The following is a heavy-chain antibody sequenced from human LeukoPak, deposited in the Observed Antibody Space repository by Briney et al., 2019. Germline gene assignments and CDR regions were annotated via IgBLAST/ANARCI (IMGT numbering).Heavy chain of an antibody. D-gene: IGHD3-22*01. Sequence: PGGSLRLSCAASGFTFSTYWMTWVRQAPGKGLEWVANIKQDGSEKYYVDSVRGRFTISRDNAKNSLYLQMNSLRAEDTAVYYCAKGRVITMIVVVTTPFDYWGQGTLVTVSS. CDR3: AKGRVITMIVVVTTPFDY. J-gene: IGHJ4*02. CDR2: IKQDGSEK. CDR1: GFTFSTYW. V-gene: IGHV3-7*03.